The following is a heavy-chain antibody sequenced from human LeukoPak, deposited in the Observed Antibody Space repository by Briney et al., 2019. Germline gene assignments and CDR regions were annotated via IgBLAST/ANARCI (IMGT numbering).Heavy chain of an antibody. CDR3: ARTGGSGSSFDY. J-gene: IGHJ4*02. CDR1: SVSFSGYY. Sequence: PSETLSLTCAVYSVSFSGYYWSWIRQPPGKGLEWIGDINDSGSTNYNPSVKSRVTISVDTSKNQFSLKMSSVTAADTAVYYCARTGGSGSSFDYWGQGTLVTVSS. V-gene: IGHV4-34*01. D-gene: IGHD3-10*01. CDR2: INDSGST.